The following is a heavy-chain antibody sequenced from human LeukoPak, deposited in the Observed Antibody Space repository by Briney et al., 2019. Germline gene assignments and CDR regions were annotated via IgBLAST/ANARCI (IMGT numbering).Heavy chain of an antibody. CDR2: ISTSGTTI. CDR3: ARDAAVVDPALRRPEMATIYYFDY. CDR1: GFTFSDYH. J-gene: IGHJ4*02. V-gene: IGHV3-11*04. D-gene: IGHD5-24*01. Sequence: KPGGSLRLSCAASGFTFSDYHMSWIRQAPGKGLEWVSLISTSGTTIYYADSVKGRFTISRDNAKNSLYLQMNSLRAEDTAVYYCARDAAVVDPALRRPEMATIYYFDYWGQGTLVTVSS.